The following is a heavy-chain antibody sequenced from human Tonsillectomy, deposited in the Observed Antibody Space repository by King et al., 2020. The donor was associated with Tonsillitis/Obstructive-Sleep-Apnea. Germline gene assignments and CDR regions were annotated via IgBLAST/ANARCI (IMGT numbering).Heavy chain of an antibody. V-gene: IGHV1-69*09. CDR3: ARFHVDILATSYYYSYYMDF. Sequence: VQLVESGAEVKKPGSSVKVSCKASGGTFSSYAISWVRQAPGQGLEWMGRIIPILGIANYGQKFQGRVTITADKSTSTAYMERSSLRSEATAVYYFARFHVDILATSYYYSYYMDFGGKGTTVPVSS. CDR2: IIPILGIA. J-gene: IGHJ6*03. D-gene: IGHD5-12*01. CDR1: GGTFSSYA.